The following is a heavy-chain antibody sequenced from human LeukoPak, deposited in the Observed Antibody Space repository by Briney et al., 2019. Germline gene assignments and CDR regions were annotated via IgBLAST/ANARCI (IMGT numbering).Heavy chain of an antibody. Sequence: GASVKVSCKASGYTFTGYYMHWARQAPGQGLEWMGWINPNSGGTNYAQKFQGRVTMTRDTSISTAYMELSRLRSDDTAVYYCASARGYDGPSSGLEVGYWGQGTLVTVSS. D-gene: IGHD6-19*01. V-gene: IGHV1-2*02. CDR2: INPNSGGT. CDR3: ASARGYDGPSSGLEVGY. J-gene: IGHJ4*02. CDR1: GYTFTGYY.